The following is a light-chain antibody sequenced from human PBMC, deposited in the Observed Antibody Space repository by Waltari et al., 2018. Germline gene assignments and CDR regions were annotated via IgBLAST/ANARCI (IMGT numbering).Light chain of an antibody. Sequence: EIVLTQSPGTLSLSPWERATLSCRARQSVSSSYLAWYQQKPGQAPMLLIYGASSRATGIPDRFSGSGSGTDFTLTISRLEPEDFAVYYCQQYGSSPYTFGQGTKLEIK. CDR1: QSVSSSY. CDR3: QQYGSSPYT. V-gene: IGKV3-20*01. J-gene: IGKJ2*01. CDR2: GAS.